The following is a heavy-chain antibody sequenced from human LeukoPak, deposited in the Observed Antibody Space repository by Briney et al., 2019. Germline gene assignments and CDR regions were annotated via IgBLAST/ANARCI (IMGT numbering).Heavy chain of an antibody. V-gene: IGHV3-23*01. Sequence: GGSLRLSCAASGFTFTSFAMSWVRQAPGKGLEWVSSISGESGRTYYADSVKGRFTISRDNSKNTLYLQMNSLRAEDTAVYYCAKNPALRAAPIWGYYYYGMDVWGQGTTVTVSS. CDR2: ISGESGRT. CDR3: AKNPALRAAPIWGYYYYGMDV. CDR1: GFTFTSFA. J-gene: IGHJ6*02. D-gene: IGHD2-15*01.